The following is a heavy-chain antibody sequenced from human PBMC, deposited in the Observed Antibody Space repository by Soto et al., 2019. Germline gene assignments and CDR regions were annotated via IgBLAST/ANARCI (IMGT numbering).Heavy chain of an antibody. CDR2: IRGRSKKFAT. Sequence: EVQLVESGGGLVQPGGSLKVSCAGLGFNFSDSALHWVRQPSGKGLEWIGRIRGRSKKFATSYATSVRGRFSLSRDDSKNTAYLQMNSLRDDDTGVYFCTGCGGDSLQDIWCQGTLVTVSS. V-gene: IGHV3-73*01. CDR1: GFNFSDSA. D-gene: IGHD4-17*01. CDR3: TGCGGDSLQDI. J-gene: IGHJ4*02.